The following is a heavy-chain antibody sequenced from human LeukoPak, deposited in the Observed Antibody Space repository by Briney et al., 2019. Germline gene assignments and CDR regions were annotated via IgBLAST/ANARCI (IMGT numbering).Heavy chain of an antibody. CDR2: VKQDGTGK. CDR1: GFTFRDYW. V-gene: IGHV3-7*01. CDR3: ARAGGTSWADY. D-gene: IGHD6-13*01. Sequence: GGSLRLSCEASGFTFRDYWVTWVRQAPGKGLEWVANVKQDGTGKFYVDSVKGRFTISRDNGKNSLYLQMNSLRVEDTAIYYCARAGGTSWADYWGQGTLVTVSS. J-gene: IGHJ4*02.